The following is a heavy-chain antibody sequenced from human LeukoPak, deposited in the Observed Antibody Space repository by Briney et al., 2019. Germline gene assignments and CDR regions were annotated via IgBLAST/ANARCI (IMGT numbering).Heavy chain of an antibody. CDR3: ARGGFSHGFDL. CDR1: GFTFSSYW. Sequence: PGGSLRLSCAASGFTFSSYWMHWVRQAPGKGLVWVSRINSDGSSTCYADSVKGRFTTSRDNAKNTVFLQMNSLRVEDTAVYYCARGGFSHGFDLWGQGTRVTVSS. D-gene: IGHD2/OR15-2a*01. J-gene: IGHJ4*02. CDR2: INSDGSST. V-gene: IGHV3-74*01.